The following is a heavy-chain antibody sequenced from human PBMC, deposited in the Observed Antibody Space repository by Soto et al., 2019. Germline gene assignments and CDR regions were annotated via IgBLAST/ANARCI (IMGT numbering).Heavy chain of an antibody. CDR1: GGSISSGDYY. J-gene: IGHJ3*02. Sequence: SETLSLTCTVSGGSISSGDYYWSWVRQHPGKGLEWIGYIYYSGSTYYNPSLKSRVTISVDTSKNQFSLKLSSVTAADTAVYYCARPGWSTDAFDIWGQGTMVTVSS. V-gene: IGHV4-39*01. D-gene: IGHD2-15*01. CDR2: IYYSGST. CDR3: ARPGWSTDAFDI.